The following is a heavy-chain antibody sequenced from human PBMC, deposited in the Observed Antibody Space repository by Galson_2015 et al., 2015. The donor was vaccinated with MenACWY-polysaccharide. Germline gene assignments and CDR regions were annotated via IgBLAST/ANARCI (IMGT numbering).Heavy chain of an antibody. CDR1: GASINSYY. CDR2: IFHTGRT. CDR3: ARLRGSMAAHNWFDP. J-gene: IGHJ5*02. Sequence: ETLSLTCSVSGASINSYYWSWIRQSPGKGLEWIAFIFHTGRTNHNPSLTGRVTISIDTSKNQFSLRLTSVTAADTAIYYCARLRGSMAAHNWFDPWGQEILVTVSP. V-gene: IGHV4-59*01. D-gene: IGHD6-6*01.